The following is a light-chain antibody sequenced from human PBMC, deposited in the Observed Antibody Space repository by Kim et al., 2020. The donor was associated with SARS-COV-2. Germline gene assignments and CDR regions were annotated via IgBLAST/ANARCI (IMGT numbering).Light chain of an antibody. CDR3: NSRDSSTNHLV. Sequence: SSELTQGPAVSVALGQTVRITCQGDSLRSYYASWYQQKPGQAPVVVIYGKSNRLSGIPDRFSGSNSGDTASLTITGAQAEDEADYYCNSRDSSTNHLVFG. CDR1: SLRSYY. V-gene: IGLV3-19*01. CDR2: GKS. J-gene: IGLJ2*01.